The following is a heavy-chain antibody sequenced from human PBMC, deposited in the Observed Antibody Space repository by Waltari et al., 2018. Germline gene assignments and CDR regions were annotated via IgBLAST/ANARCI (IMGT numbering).Heavy chain of an antibody. D-gene: IGHD6-19*01. CDR2: IYSGGST. CDR1: GFTFSSYA. V-gene: IGHV3-23*03. Sequence: EVQLVESGGGLVQPGRSLRLSCTASGFTFSSYAMSWVRQAPGKGLEWVSVIYSGGSTYYADSVKGRFTISRDNSKNTLYLQMNSLRAEDTAVYYCAKDQGSSGWYFDYWGQGTLVTVSS. CDR3: AKDQGSSGWYFDY. J-gene: IGHJ4*02.